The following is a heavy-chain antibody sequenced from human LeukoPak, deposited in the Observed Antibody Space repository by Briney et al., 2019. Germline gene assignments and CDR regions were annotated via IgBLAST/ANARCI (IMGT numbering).Heavy chain of an antibody. CDR2: INPNSGGT. CDR1: GYTFTGYY. CDR3: AREILESVAFDP. D-gene: IGHD3-3*01. V-gene: IGHV1-2*02. J-gene: IGHJ5*02. Sequence: ASVKVSCKASGYTFTGYYMHWVRQAPGQGLEWMGWINPNSGGTNYAQKFQGRVTMTRDTSISTAYMELSRLRSDDTAVYYCAREILESVAFDPWGQGTLVTVSS.